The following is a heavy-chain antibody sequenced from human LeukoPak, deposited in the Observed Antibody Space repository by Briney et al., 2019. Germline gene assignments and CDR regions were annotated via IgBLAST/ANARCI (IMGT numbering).Heavy chain of an antibody. J-gene: IGHJ5*02. CDR1: GYTFTSYD. CDR2: INTNTGNP. D-gene: IGHD6-13*01. Sequence: ASVKVSCKASGYTFTSYDINWVRQAPGQGLEWMGWINTNTGNPTYAQGFTGRFVFSLDTSVSTAYLQISSLKAEDTAVYYCARVLSTRQLGSNNWFDPWGQGTLVTVSS. CDR3: ARVLSTRQLGSNNWFDP. V-gene: IGHV7-4-1*02.